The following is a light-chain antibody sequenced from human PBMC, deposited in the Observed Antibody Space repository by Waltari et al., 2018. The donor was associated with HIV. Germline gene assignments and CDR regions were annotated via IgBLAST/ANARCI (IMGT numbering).Light chain of an antibody. J-gene: IGKJ4*02. CDR3: MQALKTPRT. CDR2: LGS. CDR1: QRLLHSNGYNS. Sequence: DIAMTQSPLSLPVPPGEPASISCRSSQRLLHSNGYNSLDWYLQKQGQSPQLLIYLGSNRASGVSDRFSGSGSGTDFTLKISRGESDDVGLYYCMQALKTPRTFGGGTKVEIK. V-gene: IGKV2-28*01.